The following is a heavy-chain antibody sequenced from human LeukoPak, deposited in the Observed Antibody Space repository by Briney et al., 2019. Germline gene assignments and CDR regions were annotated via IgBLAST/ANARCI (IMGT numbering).Heavy chain of an antibody. CDR3: ARGASNWNFDYYGMDV. V-gene: IGHV3-7*02. D-gene: IGHD1-1*01. CDR1: GFTFSSYW. Sequence: GGSLRLSCAASGFTFSSYWMSWVRQAPGKGLEWVANIKQDGSEEVYVDSVKGRFTISRDNAKNSLYVQMNSLRAEDTAVYYCARGASNWNFDYYGMDVWGQGTTVTVSS. J-gene: IGHJ6*02. CDR2: IKQDGSEE.